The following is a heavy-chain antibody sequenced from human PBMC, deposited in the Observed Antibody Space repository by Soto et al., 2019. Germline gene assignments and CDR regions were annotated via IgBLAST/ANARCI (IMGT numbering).Heavy chain of an antibody. CDR3: ARLGIRARGVIITGDLIDY. CDR2: IYYSGST. D-gene: IGHD3-10*01. Sequence: SETLSLTCTVSGGSISSSSYYWGWIRQPPGKGLEWIGSIYYSGSTYYNPSLKSRVTISVDTSKNQFSLKLCSVTAADTAVYYCARLGIRARGVIITGDLIDYWGQGTLVTVSS. CDR1: GGSISSSSYY. V-gene: IGHV4-39*01. J-gene: IGHJ4*02.